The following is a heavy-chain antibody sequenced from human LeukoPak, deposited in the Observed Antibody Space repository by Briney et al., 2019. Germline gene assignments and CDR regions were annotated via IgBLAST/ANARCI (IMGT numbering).Heavy chain of an antibody. CDR2: IKRKTDGGTT. CDR1: GFTFNNAS. V-gene: IGHV3-15*01. J-gene: IGHJ4*02. D-gene: IGHD4-11*01. Sequence: GSPRLSCADPGFTFNNASMNWVRPTPGKGVEWVGGIKRKTDGGTTDYAATVKGRFTISRDDSKITLYLQMNSLKTEDTAVYYCITQYFDYWGQGTLVTVSS. CDR3: ITQYFDY.